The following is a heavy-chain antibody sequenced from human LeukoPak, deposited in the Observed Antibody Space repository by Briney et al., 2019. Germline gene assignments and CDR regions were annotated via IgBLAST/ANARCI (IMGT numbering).Heavy chain of an antibody. J-gene: IGHJ3*02. V-gene: IGHV1-69*05. CDR2: IIPIFGTA. Sequence: ASVKVSCKASGGTFSSYAISWVRQAPGQGLEWMGGIIPIFGTANYAQKFQGRVTITTDESTSTAYMELSSLRSEDTAVYYCARDTDSSGYHAFDIWGQGTMVTVSS. D-gene: IGHD3-22*01. CDR3: ARDTDSSGYHAFDI. CDR1: GGTFSSYA.